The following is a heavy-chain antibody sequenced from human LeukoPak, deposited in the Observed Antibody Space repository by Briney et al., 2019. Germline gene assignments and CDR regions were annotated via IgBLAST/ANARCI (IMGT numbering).Heavy chain of an antibody. V-gene: IGHV3-33*01. J-gene: IGHJ4*02. CDR3: ARDAGRQSTTWYSDY. CDR2: IWYDGSNK. D-gene: IGHD6-13*01. CDR1: GFIFSNYG. Sequence: GGSLRLSCAASGFIFSNYGMNWVRQAPGKGLEWGASIWYDGSNKNYADSVKGRFTISRDNSKNTMYLQMNSLRAEDTAVYYCARDAGRQSTTWYSDYWGQGTLVTVSS.